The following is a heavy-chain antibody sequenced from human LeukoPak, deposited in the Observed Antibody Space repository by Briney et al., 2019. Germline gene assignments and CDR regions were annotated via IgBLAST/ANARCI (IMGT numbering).Heavy chain of an antibody. CDR1: GGSVSSGDYC. CDR2: IYYSGST. D-gene: IGHD3-22*01. V-gene: IGHV4-30-4*01. Sequence: SQTLSLTCTVSGGSVSSGDYCWNWIRQPPGKGLEWIGYIYYSGSTYYNPSLKSRVTMSVDTSKNQFSLKLSSVTAADTAVYYCARDSSGYQLDYWGREPWSPSPQ. J-gene: IGHJ4*02. CDR3: ARDSSGYQLDY.